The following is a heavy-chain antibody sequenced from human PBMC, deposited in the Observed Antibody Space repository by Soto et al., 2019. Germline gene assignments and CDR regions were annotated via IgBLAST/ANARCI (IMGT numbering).Heavy chain of an antibody. CDR2: INSDGSST. CDR3: ARDRWGGGRDMDV. D-gene: IGHD3-10*01. V-gene: IGHV3-74*01. J-gene: IGHJ6*02. CDR1: GFTFSTYW. Sequence: EVQLVESGGGLVQPGGSLRLSCAASGFTFSTYWIHWVRQAPGKGLGWVSRINSDGSSTNYADSVKGRFTISRDNAKNTLFLQMNRLRDEDTAVYYCARDRWGGGRDMDVWGQGTTVTVSS.